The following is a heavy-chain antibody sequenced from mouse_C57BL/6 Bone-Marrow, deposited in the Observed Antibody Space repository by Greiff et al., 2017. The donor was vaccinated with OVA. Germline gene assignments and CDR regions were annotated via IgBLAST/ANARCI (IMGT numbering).Heavy chain of an antibody. V-gene: IGHV1-82*01. CDR1: GYAFSSSW. J-gene: IGHJ4*01. D-gene: IGHD1-1*01. Sequence: VQLQQSGAELVRPGTSVKMSCKASGYAFSSSWMNWVKQRPGKGLEWIGRIYPGDGDTNYNGKFKGKATLTADKSSSTAYMQLSSLTSEDSAVYFCARPPHYYGSSFYAMDYWGQGTSVTVSS. CDR2: IYPGDGDT. CDR3: ARPPHYYGSSFYAMDY.